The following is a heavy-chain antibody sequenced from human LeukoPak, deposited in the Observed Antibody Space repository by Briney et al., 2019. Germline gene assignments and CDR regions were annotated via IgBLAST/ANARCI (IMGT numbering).Heavy chain of an antibody. D-gene: IGHD3-22*01. J-gene: IGHJ4*02. CDR1: GFTVSSNY. CDR3: GYDSSGYYYEDY. V-gene: IGHV3-53*01. CDR2: IYSGGST. Sequence: GGSLRLSCAASGFTVSSNYMSWVRQAPGKGLEWVSVIYSGGSTYYADSVKGRFTISRDNSKNTLYLRMNSLRAEDTAVYYCGYDSSGYYYEDYWGQGTLVTVSS.